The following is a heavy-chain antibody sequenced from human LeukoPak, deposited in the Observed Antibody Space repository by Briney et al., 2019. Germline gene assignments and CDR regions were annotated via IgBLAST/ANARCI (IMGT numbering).Heavy chain of an antibody. CDR1: GFTFTSYS. D-gene: IGHD2-2*01. CDR2: ISSSSTI. Sequence: PGGSLRLSCAASGFTFTSYSMNWVRQAPGKGLEWVSYISSSSTIYYADSVKGRFTISRDNTKNSLYLQMNSLRAEDTAVYYCARVFRDCSSTSCYAGAYYYYYMDVWGKGTTVTVSS. V-gene: IGHV3-48*01. J-gene: IGHJ6*03. CDR3: ARVFRDCSSTSCYAGAYYYYYMDV.